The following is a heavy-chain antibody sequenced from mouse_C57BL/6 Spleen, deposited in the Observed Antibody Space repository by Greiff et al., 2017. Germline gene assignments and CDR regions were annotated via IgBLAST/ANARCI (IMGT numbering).Heavy chain of an antibody. CDR1: GFTFSDYY. CDR3: ARVELGQDYAMDY. D-gene: IGHD4-1*01. J-gene: IGHJ4*01. Sequence: EVKLMESEGGLVQPGSSMKLSCTASGFTFSDYYMAWVRQVPEKGLEWVANINYDGSSTYYLDSLKSRFIISRDNAKNILYLQMSSLKSEDTATYYCARVELGQDYAMDYWGQGTSVTVSS. V-gene: IGHV5-16*01. CDR2: INYDGSST.